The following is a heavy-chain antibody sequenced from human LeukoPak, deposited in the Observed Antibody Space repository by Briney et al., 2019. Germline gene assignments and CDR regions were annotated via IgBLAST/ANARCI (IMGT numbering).Heavy chain of an antibody. J-gene: IGHJ6*03. CDR3: AKEPTYSSSWSNYYYYYMDV. D-gene: IGHD6-13*01. CDR2: ISGSGGST. V-gene: IGHV3-23*01. Sequence: GGSLRLSCAASGFTFSSYAMSWVRQAPGKGLEWVSAISGSGGSTYYADSVKGRFTIPRDNSKNTLYLQMNSLRAEDTAVYYCAKEPTYSSSWSNYYYYYMDVWGKGTTVTISS. CDR1: GFTFSSYA.